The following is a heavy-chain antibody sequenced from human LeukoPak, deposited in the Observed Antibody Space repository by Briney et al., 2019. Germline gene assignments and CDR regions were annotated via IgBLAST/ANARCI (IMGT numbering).Heavy chain of an antibody. J-gene: IGHJ4*02. CDR2: IYPSDSDT. D-gene: IGHD3-10*01. CDR3: ARGDFSRSSPSPLF. CDR1: GYGFGTYW. Sequence: PGESLKISCEGSGYGFGTYWIAWVRQMPGKGLEWMGIIYPSDSDTRYSASFQGQVTISVDNSISTAYLQWNSLKASDTAMYYCARGDFSRSSPSPLFWGQGTLVTVSS. V-gene: IGHV5-51*01.